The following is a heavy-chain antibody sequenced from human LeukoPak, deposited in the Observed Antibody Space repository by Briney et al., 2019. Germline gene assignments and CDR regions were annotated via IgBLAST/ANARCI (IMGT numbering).Heavy chain of an antibody. V-gene: IGHV3-7*01. D-gene: IGHD2-15*01. J-gene: IGHJ4*02. CDR1: GFTFSSYA. CDR3: SGRDGSRSPRAY. Sequence: GGSLRLSCAASGFTFSSYAMNWVRQAPGRGLEWVANIKPDGGEKYYVDSVKGRFAISRDNAKNEVYLEMNSLRAEDTGVYYCSGRDGSRSPRAYWGQGTLVSVSS. CDR2: IKPDGGEK.